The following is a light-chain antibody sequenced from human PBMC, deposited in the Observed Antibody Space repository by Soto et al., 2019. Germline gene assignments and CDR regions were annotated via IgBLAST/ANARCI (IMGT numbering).Light chain of an antibody. CDR2: KDS. CDR1: ALPKQY. CDR3: QAADTSGTYV. V-gene: IGLV3-25*01. Sequence: ELIHPPSGIVSPGHTARITCSGDALPKQYAYWYQQKPGQAPVLVIYKDSERPSGIPERFSGSSSGTTVTLTISGVQAEDEADYYCQAADTSGTYVFGTGTKVTVL. J-gene: IGLJ1*01.